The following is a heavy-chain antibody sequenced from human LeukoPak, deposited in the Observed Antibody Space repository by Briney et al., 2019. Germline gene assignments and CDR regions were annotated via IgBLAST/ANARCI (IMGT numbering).Heavy chain of an antibody. CDR3: AKDRMIRGAHDAFDI. CDR1: GFTFSSYA. V-gene: IGHV3-23*01. J-gene: IGHJ3*02. Sequence: HAGGSLRLSCAASGFTFSSYAMSWVRQAPGRELEWVSAISGSGGSTYYADSVKGRFTISRDNSKNTLYLQMNSLRAEDTAVYYCAKDRMIRGAHDAFDIWGQGTMVTVSS. CDR2: ISGSGGST. D-gene: IGHD3-10*01.